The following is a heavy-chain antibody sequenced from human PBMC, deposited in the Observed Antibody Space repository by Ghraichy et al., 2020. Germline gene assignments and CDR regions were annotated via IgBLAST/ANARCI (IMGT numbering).Heavy chain of an antibody. Sequence: SETLSLTCTVSGGSISSGSYYWNWIRQPPGKGLDYIGCVDYTGSTNYNPSLQSRAAISVDTSKNQFSLKLNSVTTADTAVYYCARGGIIFSPQIDYWGQGILFTVSS. D-gene: IGHD3-16*01. CDR3: ARGGIIFSPQIDY. CDR1: GGSISSGSYY. CDR2: VDYTGST. J-gene: IGHJ4*02. V-gene: IGHV4-61*01.